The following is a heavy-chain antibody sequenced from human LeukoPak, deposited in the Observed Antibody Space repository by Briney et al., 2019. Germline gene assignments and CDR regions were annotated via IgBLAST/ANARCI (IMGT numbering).Heavy chain of an antibody. CDR3: ARGAVPAASHRFDP. CDR1: GGTFSSYA. Sequence: ASVKVSCKASGGTFSSYAISWVRQAPGQGLEWMGRIIPILGIANYAQKFQGRVTITADKSTSTAYMELSSLRSEDTAVYYCARGAVPAASHRFDPWGQGTLVTVSS. J-gene: IGHJ5*02. V-gene: IGHV1-69*04. CDR2: IIPILGIA. D-gene: IGHD2-2*01.